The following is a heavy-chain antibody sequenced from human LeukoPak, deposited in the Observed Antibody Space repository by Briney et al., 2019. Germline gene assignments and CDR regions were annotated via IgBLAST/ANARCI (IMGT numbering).Heavy chain of an antibody. CDR2: IKQDGSEK. D-gene: IGHD1-26*01. CDR1: GFTFSNFW. CDR3: AREIGGASAY. J-gene: IGHJ4*02. Sequence: DPGGSLRLSCAASGFTFSNFWMTWVRQAPGKGLEWVANIKQDGSEKYYLDSVKGRFTISRDNAKNSLYLQMNSLRAEETAVYYCAREIGGASAYWGQGTLVTVSS. V-gene: IGHV3-7*01.